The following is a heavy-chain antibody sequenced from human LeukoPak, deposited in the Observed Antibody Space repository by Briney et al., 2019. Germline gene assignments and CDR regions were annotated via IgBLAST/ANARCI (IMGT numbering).Heavy chain of an antibody. D-gene: IGHD4-17*01. CDR3: ARSATVTTGYFDY. Sequence: SETLSLTCSVSGGSISSTGHYWGWIRQSQEKGLDWIGSIYSNGNTYYNPSVKSRVTMSVDTSKNQFSLKLTSMTAAETAVYYCARSATVTTGYFDYWGQGALVTVSS. V-gene: IGHV4-39*07. CDR1: GGSISSTGHY. CDR2: IYSNGNT. J-gene: IGHJ4*02.